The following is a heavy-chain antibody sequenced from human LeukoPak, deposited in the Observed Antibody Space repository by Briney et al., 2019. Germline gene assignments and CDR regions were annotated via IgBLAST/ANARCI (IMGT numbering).Heavy chain of an antibody. CDR1: GGSFSGYY. CDR3: ARVAEGDYYYYMDV. J-gene: IGHJ6*03. D-gene: IGHD1-14*01. Sequence: SSETLSLTCAVYGGSFSGYYWSWIRQPPGQGLEWIGEINHSGSTNYNPSLQSRVTISVDTSKNQFSLKLSSVTAADTAVYYCARVAEGDYYYYMDVWGKGTTVTVSS. CDR2: INHSGST. V-gene: IGHV4-34*01.